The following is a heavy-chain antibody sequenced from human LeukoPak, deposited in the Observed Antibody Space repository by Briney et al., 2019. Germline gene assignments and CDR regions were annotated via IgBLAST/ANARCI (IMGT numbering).Heavy chain of an antibody. V-gene: IGHV4-4*07. Sequence: PSETLSLTCTVSGGSISSYYWSWIRQPAGKGLEWIGRIYTSGSTNYNPSLKSRVTMSVDTSKNQFSLKLSSVTAADTAVYYCARETLQHRSSWYIYYYYMDVWGKGTTVTVSS. J-gene: IGHJ6*03. D-gene: IGHD6-13*01. CDR1: GGSISSYY. CDR3: ARETLQHRSSWYIYYYYMDV. CDR2: IYTSGST.